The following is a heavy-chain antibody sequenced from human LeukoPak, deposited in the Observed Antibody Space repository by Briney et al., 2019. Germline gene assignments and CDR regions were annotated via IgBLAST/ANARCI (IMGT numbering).Heavy chain of an antibody. Sequence: TSETLSLTCTVSGGSISSYYWSWLRQPPGKGLEWVGYIYYSGSTNYNPSLKSRVTISVDTSKNQFSLKLSSVTAADTAVYYCAGGLGYCSGGSCADFDYWGQGTLVTVSS. J-gene: IGHJ4*02. CDR3: AGGLGYCSGGSCADFDY. CDR1: GGSISSYY. V-gene: IGHV4-59*01. D-gene: IGHD2-15*01. CDR2: IYYSGST.